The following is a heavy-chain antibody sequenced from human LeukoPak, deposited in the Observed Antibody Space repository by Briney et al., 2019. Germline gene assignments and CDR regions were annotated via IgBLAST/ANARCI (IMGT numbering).Heavy chain of an antibody. D-gene: IGHD6-19*01. CDR2: IDPRDSYS. CDR1: GYSFANYW. CDR3: ARLGEEWLVHNWFDP. J-gene: IGHJ5*02. Sequence: HGESLKISCKCFGYSFANYWITWVRQMPGKGLEWMGRIDPRDSYSNYSPSFQGHVTISIDKSINTVYLHWNTLKPSDTAMYYCARLGEEWLVHNWFDPWGQGTLVTVSS. V-gene: IGHV5-10-1*01.